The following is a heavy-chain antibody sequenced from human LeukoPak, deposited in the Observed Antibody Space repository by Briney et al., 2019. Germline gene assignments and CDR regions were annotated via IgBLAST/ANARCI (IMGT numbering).Heavy chain of an antibody. CDR3: ARDMVGYTNGQLDY. V-gene: IGHV3-33*08. CDR1: GFTFSSYG. CDR2: IWYDGSNK. J-gene: IGHJ4*02. D-gene: IGHD5-18*01. Sequence: GGSLRLSCAASGFTFSSYGMHWVRQAPGKGLEWVAVIWYDGSNKYCADSVKGRFTVSRDNSKNTLYLQMNSLRVEDTAVYYCARDMVGYTNGQLDYWGQGTLVTVSS.